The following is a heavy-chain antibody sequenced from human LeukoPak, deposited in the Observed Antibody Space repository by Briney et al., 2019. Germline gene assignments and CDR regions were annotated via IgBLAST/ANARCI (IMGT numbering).Heavy chain of an antibody. D-gene: IGHD4-23*01. J-gene: IGHJ3*02. CDR2: INHSGST. Sequence: SETPSLTCAVYGGSLSGYYWSWIRQPPWKGLEWIGEINHSGSTNYNPSLKSRVTISIDTSKNQFFLKMSSVTAADTAVYYCARVHGGHALRPFDIWGQGTMVTVSS. CDR3: ARVHGGHALRPFDI. V-gene: IGHV4-34*01. CDR1: GGSLSGYY.